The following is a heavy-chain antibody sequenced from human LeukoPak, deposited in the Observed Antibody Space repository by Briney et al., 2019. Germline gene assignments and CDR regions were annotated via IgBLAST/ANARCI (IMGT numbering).Heavy chain of an antibody. CDR1: GGSISSGSYY. J-gene: IGHJ3*02. V-gene: IGHV4-61*02. CDR2: IYTSGST. D-gene: IGHD3-10*01. CDR3: ARAYGSGSLDASDI. Sequence: SQTLSLTCTVSGGSISSGSYYWSWIRQPAGKGLEWIGRIYTSGSTNYNPSLKSRVTISVDTSKNQFSLKLSSVTAADTAVYYCARAYGSGSLDASDIWGQGTMVTVSS.